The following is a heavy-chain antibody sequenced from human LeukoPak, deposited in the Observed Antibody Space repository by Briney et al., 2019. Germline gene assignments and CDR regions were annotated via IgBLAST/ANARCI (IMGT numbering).Heavy chain of an antibody. J-gene: IGHJ4*02. CDR1: GGSISSGGYS. CDR2: IYHSGST. V-gene: IGHV4-30-2*01. D-gene: IGHD3-10*01. CDR3: ARGPSGDRGIDY. Sequence: SETLSLTCAVSGGSISSGGYSWSWIRQPPGKGLEWIGYIYHSGSTYYNPSLKSRVTISVDRSKNQFSLKLSSVTAADTAVYYCARGPSGDRGIDYWGQGTLVTVSS.